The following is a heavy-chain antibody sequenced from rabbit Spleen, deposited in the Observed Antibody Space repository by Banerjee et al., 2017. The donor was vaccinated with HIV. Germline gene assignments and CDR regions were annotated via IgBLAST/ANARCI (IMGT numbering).Heavy chain of an antibody. CDR2: IDPVFGNT. D-gene: IGHD7-1*01. CDR1: GFDFSTYY. Sequence: QLKESGGGLVQPGGSLKLSCKVSGFDFSTYYMTWVRQAPGKGLEWTGYIDPVFGNTYYASWVNGRFTISSDNAQNTVDLQMNSLTAADTATYFCARHAGYPGYGYSTLDLWGPGTLVTVS. V-gene: IGHV1S7*01. J-gene: IGHJ4*01. CDR3: ARHAGYPGYGYSTLDL.